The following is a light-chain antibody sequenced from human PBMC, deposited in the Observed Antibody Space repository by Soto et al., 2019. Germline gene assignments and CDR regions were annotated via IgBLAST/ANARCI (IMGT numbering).Light chain of an antibody. J-gene: IGKJ4*01. V-gene: IGKV3-15*01. CDR1: QSLTSN. CDR2: DTS. Sequence: EIWLTQSPVTLSVSPGARATLSCRASQSLTSNLAWYQQRPGQAPRLLIYDTSTRATDVPARFSGSGSGTEFTLTIASLQSEDFAVYYCQQYNHWPPMLSFGGGTRVEL. CDR3: QQYNHWPPMLS.